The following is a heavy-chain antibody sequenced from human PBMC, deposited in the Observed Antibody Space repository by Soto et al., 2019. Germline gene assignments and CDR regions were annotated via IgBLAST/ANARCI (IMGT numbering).Heavy chain of an antibody. J-gene: IGHJ6*02. CDR1: GFTFSSYS. V-gene: IGHV3-21*01. D-gene: IGHD3-3*01. CDR2: ISSSSSYI. CDR3: ARDFLDRGNYYYYYGMDV. Sequence: GSLRLSCAASGFTFSSYSMNWVRQAPGKGLEWVSSISSSSSYIYYADSVKGRFTISRDNAKNSLYLQMNSLRAEDTAVYYCARDFLDRGNYYYYYGMDVWGQGTTVTVSS.